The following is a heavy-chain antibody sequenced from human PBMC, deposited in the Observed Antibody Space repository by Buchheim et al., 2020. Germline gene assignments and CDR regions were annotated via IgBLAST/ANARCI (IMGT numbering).Heavy chain of an antibody. J-gene: IGHJ4*02. D-gene: IGHD1-26*01. Sequence: EVQLVESGGGLVQPGGSLRLSCAASGFTFSSYSMNWVRQAPGKGLEWVSYISSSSSTIYYADSVKGRFTISRDNAKNLLYLQMNSLRAEDTAVYYCARGSDSGSYQPFDYWGQGTL. V-gene: IGHV3-48*04. CDR3: ARGSDSGSYQPFDY. CDR1: GFTFSSYS. CDR2: ISSSSSTI.